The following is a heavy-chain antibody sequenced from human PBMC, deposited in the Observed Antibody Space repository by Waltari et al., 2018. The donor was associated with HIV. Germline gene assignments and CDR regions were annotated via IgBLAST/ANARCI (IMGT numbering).Heavy chain of an antibody. J-gene: IGHJ4*02. CDR1: VGPLSPYY. D-gene: IGHD6-19*01. Sequence: QVHLQPSGPGLAKPSETLSLPGPVSVGPLSPYYWSWIRQSPGKGLEWIVYIYDSGSTNYNAPLQSRVTISVDTSKNQFSLKMNSVTAADTSVYYCARIKPVGAVAGPFDYWGQGTLVTVSS. CDR2: IYDSGST. V-gene: IGHV4-59*01. CDR3: ARIKPVGAVAGPFDY.